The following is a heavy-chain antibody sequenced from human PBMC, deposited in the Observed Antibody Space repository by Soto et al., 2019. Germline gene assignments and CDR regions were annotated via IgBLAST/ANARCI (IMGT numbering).Heavy chain of an antibody. Sequence: EVQLVESGGGLVQPGGSLRLSCAASGFTFSNSWMHWVRQVPGKGLVWVSHINNDGSSTTYAGSVKGRFTISRDTAKSTLYLQMDSLRVEDTAVYYCARDRTAASADYWGQGTLVSVSS. D-gene: IGHD6-13*01. J-gene: IGHJ4*02. V-gene: IGHV3-74*01. CDR2: INNDGSST. CDR1: GFTFSNSW. CDR3: ARDRTAASADY.